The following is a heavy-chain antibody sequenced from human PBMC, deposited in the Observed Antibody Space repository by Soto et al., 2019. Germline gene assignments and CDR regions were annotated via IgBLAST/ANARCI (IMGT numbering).Heavy chain of an antibody. CDR2: ISGYNGNT. Sequence: QVQLVQSGAEVKKPGASVKVSCKASGYTFTSYGVSWVRQAPGQALEWMGWISGYNGNTNYAQKLQGRVTMTTDTSTSTAYMELRSLRSDVTAVYYCARAGKYYYGSGSPYYYGMDVWGQGITVTVSS. V-gene: IGHV1-18*04. CDR1: GYTFTSYG. J-gene: IGHJ6*02. CDR3: ARAGKYYYGSGSPYYYGMDV. D-gene: IGHD3-10*01.